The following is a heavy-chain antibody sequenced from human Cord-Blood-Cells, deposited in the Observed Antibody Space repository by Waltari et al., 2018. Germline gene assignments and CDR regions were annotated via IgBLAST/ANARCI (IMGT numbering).Heavy chain of an antibody. CDR3: ARARRPPRILEFDP. CDR1: GGPFSGHY. Sequence: QVQLQQWGAGPWTPSETLSLACAACGGPFSGHYWSCPRQPPGKGLEWIGEINHSGSTNYNPSLKSRVTISVDTSKNQFSLKLSSVTAADTAVYYCARARRPPRILEFDPWGQGTLVTVSS. D-gene: IGHD2-15*01. CDR2: INHSGST. V-gene: IGHV4-34*01. J-gene: IGHJ5*02.